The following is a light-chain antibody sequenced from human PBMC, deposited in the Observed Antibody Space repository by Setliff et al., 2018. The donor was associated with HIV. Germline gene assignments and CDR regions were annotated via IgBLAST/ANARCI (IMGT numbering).Light chain of an antibody. Sequence: SYELTQPPSVPVAPGKTARITCGGNNIGSKSVHWYQQKPGQAPVLVIYYDSDRPSGIPERFSGSNSGNTATLTISRVEAGDEADYYCQVWDSSSDRGVFGTGTKVT. J-gene: IGLJ1*01. CDR3: QVWDSSSDRGV. V-gene: IGLV3-21*04. CDR2: YDS. CDR1: NIGSKS.